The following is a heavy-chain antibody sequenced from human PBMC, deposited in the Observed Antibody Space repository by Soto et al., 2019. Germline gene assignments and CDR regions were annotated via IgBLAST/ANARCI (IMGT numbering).Heavy chain of an antibody. CDR2: IKQDGSEK. D-gene: IGHD3-3*01. CDR1: GFTFSSYW. CDR3: ARLYDFWSGDYDAFDI. Sequence: GESLKISCAASGFTFSSYWMSWVRQAPGKGLEWVANIKQDGSEKYYVDSVKGRFTISRDNAKNSLYLQMNSLRAEDTAVYYCARLYDFWSGDYDAFDIWGQGTMVTVSS. V-gene: IGHV3-7*01. J-gene: IGHJ3*02.